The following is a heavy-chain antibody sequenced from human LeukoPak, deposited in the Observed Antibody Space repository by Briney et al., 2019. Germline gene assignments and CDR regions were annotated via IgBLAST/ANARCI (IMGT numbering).Heavy chain of an antibody. CDR1: GGSISSND. CDR2: SYDSGST. D-gene: IGHD3-10*01. Sequence: PSETLSLTCTVSGGSISSNDWSWIRQPPGRGLEWIGHSYDSGSTKYSPSLKSRVTISVDTSKNHLSLRLTSVTAADTAMYYCARGRYGSGTYPFFDYWGQGSLVTVSS. CDR3: ARGRYGSGTYPFFDY. V-gene: IGHV4-59*01. J-gene: IGHJ4*02.